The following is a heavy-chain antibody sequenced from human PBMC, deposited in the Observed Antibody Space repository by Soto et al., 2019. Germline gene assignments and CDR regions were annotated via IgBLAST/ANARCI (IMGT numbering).Heavy chain of an antibody. Sequence: QVQLQESGPGLVKPSQTLSLTCTVSGASISSGGYSWSWLRQYPGKGLEWIGYIYYSGSTYYHPSLKSRVTISVATSKTQFPLKLSSVTAAATAVYYCARDHRFWSGHPKSIRDAFDVWGQGTMVTVSS. V-gene: IGHV4-31*03. CDR1: GASISSGGYS. CDR3: ARDHRFWSGHPKSIRDAFDV. D-gene: IGHD3-3*01. CDR2: IYYSGST. J-gene: IGHJ3*01.